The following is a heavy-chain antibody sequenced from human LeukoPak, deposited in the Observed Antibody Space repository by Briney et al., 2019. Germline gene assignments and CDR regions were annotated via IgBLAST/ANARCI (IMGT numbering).Heavy chain of an antibody. CDR2: ISYDGSNK. Sequence: GRSLRLSCAASGFTFSSYGMHWVRQAPGKGLEWVAVISYDGSNKYYADSVKGRFTISRDNSKNTLYLQMNSLRAEDTAVYYCAKGGLRGYWGQGTLVTVSS. CDR3: AKGGLRGY. J-gene: IGHJ4*02. CDR1: GFTFSSYG. V-gene: IGHV3-30*18. D-gene: IGHD4-17*01.